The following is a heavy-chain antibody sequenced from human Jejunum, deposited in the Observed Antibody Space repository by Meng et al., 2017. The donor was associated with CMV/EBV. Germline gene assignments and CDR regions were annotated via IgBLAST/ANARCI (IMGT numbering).Heavy chain of an antibody. CDR3: GRVLKGGTYLDY. CDR2: ISISDYK. Sequence: VASAFTFSNYMLTWVRQAPGKGLEWVASISISDYKFYADSVKGRFSISRDNAKNSLYLHMSSLRGEDTAVYYCGRVLKGGTYLDYWGQGTQGTVSS. J-gene: IGHJ4*02. CDR1: AFTFSNYM. V-gene: IGHV3-21*06. D-gene: IGHD1-26*01.